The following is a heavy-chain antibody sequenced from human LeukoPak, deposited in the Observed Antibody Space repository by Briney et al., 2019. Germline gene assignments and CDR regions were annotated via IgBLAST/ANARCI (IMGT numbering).Heavy chain of an antibody. CDR1: GFTFSSYW. CDR2: INQDGSEK. Sequence: GGSLRLSCAASGFTFSSYWMNWVRQAPGKGLEWVANINQDGSEKYYVDSVKGRFTFSRDNAKNSLYLQMNSVRAEDAAVYYCARDRVWTVLYWGQGTLVSVSS. V-gene: IGHV3-7*01. D-gene: IGHD6-13*01. J-gene: IGHJ4*02. CDR3: ARDRVWTVLY.